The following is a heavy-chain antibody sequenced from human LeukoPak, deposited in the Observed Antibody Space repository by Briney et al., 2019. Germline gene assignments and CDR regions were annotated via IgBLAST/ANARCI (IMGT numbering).Heavy chain of an antibody. Sequence: GASVKVSCKVSGYTLTELSMHWVRQAPGKGLEWMGGFDPEDGETIYAQKFQGRVTMTEDTSTDTAYMELSSLRSEDTAVYYCATGVGYDYVWGSYRTSAYFDYWGQGTLVTVSS. V-gene: IGHV1-24*01. J-gene: IGHJ4*02. CDR1: GYTLTELS. D-gene: IGHD3-16*02. CDR2: FDPEDGET. CDR3: ATGVGYDYVWGSYRTSAYFDY.